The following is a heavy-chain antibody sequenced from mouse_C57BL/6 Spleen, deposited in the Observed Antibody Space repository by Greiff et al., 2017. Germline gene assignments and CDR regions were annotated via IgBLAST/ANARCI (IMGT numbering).Heavy chain of an antibody. CDR2: IDPSDSYT. Sequence: QVQLQQPGAELVMPGASVKLSCKASGYTFTSYWMHWVKQRPGQGLEWIGEIDPSDSYTNYNQKFKGKSTLTVDKSSSTAYMQLSSLTSEDSAVYYCARSFITTVVATGSMDYWGQGTSVTVSS. J-gene: IGHJ4*01. CDR1: GYTFTSYW. V-gene: IGHV1-69*01. D-gene: IGHD1-1*01. CDR3: ARSFITTVVATGSMDY.